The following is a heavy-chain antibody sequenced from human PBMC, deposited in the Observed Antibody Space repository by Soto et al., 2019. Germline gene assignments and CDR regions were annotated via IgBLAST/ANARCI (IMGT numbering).Heavy chain of an antibody. Sequence: ASVKVSCKASGFTFTSSAVQWVRQARGQRLEWIGWIVVGSGNTNYAQKFQERVTITRDMSTSTAYMELSSLRSEDTAVYYCAATPGYSHGRDYYYGMDVWGQGTTVTVSS. D-gene: IGHD5-18*01. CDR1: GFTFTSSA. V-gene: IGHV1-58*01. CDR2: IVVGSGNT. CDR3: AATPGYSHGRDYYYGMDV. J-gene: IGHJ6*02.